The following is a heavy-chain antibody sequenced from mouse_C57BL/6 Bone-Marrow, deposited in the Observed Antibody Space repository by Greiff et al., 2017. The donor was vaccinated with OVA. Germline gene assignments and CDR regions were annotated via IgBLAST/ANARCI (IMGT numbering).Heavy chain of an antibody. CDR2: IYPRSGNT. J-gene: IGHJ4*01. CDR3: ARVITTVVATGAMDY. V-gene: IGHV1-81*01. D-gene: IGHD1-1*01. Sequence: VQLQQSGAELARPGASVKLSCKASGYTFTSYGISWVKQRTGQGLEWIGEIYPRSGNTYSNEKFKGKATLTADKSSSTAYMELRSLTSEDSAVYFCARVITTVVATGAMDYWGQGTSVTVSS. CDR1: GYTFTSYG.